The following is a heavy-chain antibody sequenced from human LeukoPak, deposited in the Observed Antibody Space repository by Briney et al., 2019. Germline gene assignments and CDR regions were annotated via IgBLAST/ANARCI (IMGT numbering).Heavy chain of an antibody. V-gene: IGHV4-34*01. CDR3: ARGLWFGELFPGDYGMDV. D-gene: IGHD3-10*01. Sequence: SETLSLTCAVYGGSFSGYYWSWIRQPPGKGLEWIGEINHSGSTNYNPSLKSRVTISVDTSKNQFSLKLSSVTAADTAVNYCARGLWFGELFPGDYGMDVWGQGTTVTVSS. CDR2: INHSGST. CDR1: GGSFSGYY. J-gene: IGHJ6*02.